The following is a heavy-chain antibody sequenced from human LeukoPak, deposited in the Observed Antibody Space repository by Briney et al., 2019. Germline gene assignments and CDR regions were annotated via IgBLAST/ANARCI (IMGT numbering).Heavy chain of an antibody. V-gene: IGHV3-9*01. J-gene: IGHJ4*02. Sequence: PGRSLRLSCAASGFTFDDYAMPWVRQAPGKGLEWVSGISWNSGSIGYADSVKGRFTISRDNAKNSLYLQMNSLRAEDTAVYYCAKDIYEAPVIASDYWGQGTLVTVSS. CDR1: GFTFDDYA. CDR2: ISWNSGSI. D-gene: IGHD6-13*01. CDR3: AKDIYEAPVIASDY.